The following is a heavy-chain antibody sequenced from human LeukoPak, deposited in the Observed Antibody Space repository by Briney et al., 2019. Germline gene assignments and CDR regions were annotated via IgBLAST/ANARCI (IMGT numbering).Heavy chain of an antibody. V-gene: IGHV4-38-2*01. CDR1: GYSLSSGYY. Sequence: PSETLSLTCAVSGYSLSSGYYWGWIRQPPGKGLEWIGSIYHSGSTYYNPSLKSRVTISVDTSKNRFSLKLSSVTAADTAVYYCATVGILTGYYRFDYWGQGTLVTVSS. CDR3: ATVGILTGYYRFDY. J-gene: IGHJ4*02. D-gene: IGHD3-9*01. CDR2: IYHSGST.